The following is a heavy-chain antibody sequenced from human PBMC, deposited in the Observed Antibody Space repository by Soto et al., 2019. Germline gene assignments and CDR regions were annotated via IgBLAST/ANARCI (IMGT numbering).Heavy chain of an antibody. D-gene: IGHD6-19*01. CDR3: AREDPVAVSFDI. V-gene: IGHV4-59*01. CDR2: IYYSGST. Sequence: SETLSLTCTVSGGSISSYYWSWIRQPPGRGLEWIGSIYYSGSTNYNPSLKSRVTISVDTSKNQFSLKLSSVTAADTAVYYCAREDPVAVSFDIWGQGTMVTVSS. J-gene: IGHJ3*02. CDR1: GGSISSYY.